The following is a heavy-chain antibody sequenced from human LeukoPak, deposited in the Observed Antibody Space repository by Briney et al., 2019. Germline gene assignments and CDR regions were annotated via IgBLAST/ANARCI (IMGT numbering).Heavy chain of an antibody. J-gene: IGHJ4*02. CDR2: IYYRGST. V-gene: IGHV4-59*01. D-gene: IGHD5-24*01. CDR3: ARGKMDFDY. Sequence: SETLSLTCTVSGGSISSYYWSWIRQPPGKGLEWIGYIYYRGSTNHNPSFKSRVTIPIDTSKNQVSLKLSSVTAADTAVYYCARGKMDFDYWGQGTLVTVSS. CDR1: GGSISSYY.